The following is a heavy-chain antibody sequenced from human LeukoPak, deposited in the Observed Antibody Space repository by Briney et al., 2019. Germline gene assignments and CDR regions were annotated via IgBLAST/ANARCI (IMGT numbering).Heavy chain of an antibody. CDR1: GFTFSSYA. D-gene: IGHD3-16*01. V-gene: IGHV3-23*01. CDR3: ARHVDGGEYFDY. J-gene: IGHJ4*02. CDR2: IGASGITT. Sequence: GGSLRLSCAASGFTFSSYAMSWVRQAPGKGLEWVSGIGASGITTYDADSGKGRFTISRDNSKNTLHLQMNSLRAEDTAVYYCARHVDGGEYFDYWGQGTLVTVSS.